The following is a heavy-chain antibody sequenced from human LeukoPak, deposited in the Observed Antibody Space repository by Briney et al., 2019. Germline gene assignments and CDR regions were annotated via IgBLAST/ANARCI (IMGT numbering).Heavy chain of an antibody. Sequence: GRSLRLSCAASGFTFDDYAMHWVRQAPGKGLEWVSGISWNSGSIGYTDSVKGRFTISRDDAKNSLYLQMNSLRAEDTALYYCAKAGTMVRYFDYWGQGTLVTVSS. CDR3: AKAGTMVRYFDY. D-gene: IGHD3-10*01. V-gene: IGHV3-9*01. CDR1: GFTFDDYA. J-gene: IGHJ4*02. CDR2: ISWNSGSI.